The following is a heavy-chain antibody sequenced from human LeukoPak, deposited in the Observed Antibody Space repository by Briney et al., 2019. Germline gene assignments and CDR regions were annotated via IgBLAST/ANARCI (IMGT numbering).Heavy chain of an antibody. D-gene: IGHD1-26*01. Sequence: SSETLSLTCAVYGGSFSGYYWSWIRQPPGKGLEWIGEINHSGSTNYNPSLKSRVTISVDTSKNQLSLKLSSVTAADTAVYYCASGGSYNAFDIWGQGTMVTVSS. J-gene: IGHJ3*02. CDR3: ASGGSYNAFDI. V-gene: IGHV4-34*01. CDR2: INHSGST. CDR1: GGSFSGYY.